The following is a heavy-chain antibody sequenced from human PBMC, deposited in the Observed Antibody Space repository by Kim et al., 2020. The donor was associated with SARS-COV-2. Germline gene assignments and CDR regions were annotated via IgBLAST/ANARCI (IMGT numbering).Heavy chain of an antibody. J-gene: IGHJ4*02. Sequence: SETLSLTCTVSGGSVSSGHYLSWNRQPPGKGLEWIGYVSYTGSTKYNPSLKSRVSISLDTSKNQFSLTLNSVTAADTPVYYCVQDWGRAAAGWGRGTLVTVSS. V-gene: IGHV4-61*01. CDR2: VSYTGST. CDR3: VQDWGRAAAG. CDR1: GGSVSSGHY. D-gene: IGHD6-13*01.